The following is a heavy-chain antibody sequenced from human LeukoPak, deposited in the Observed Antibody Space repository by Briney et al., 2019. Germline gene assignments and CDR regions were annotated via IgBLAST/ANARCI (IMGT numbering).Heavy chain of an antibody. D-gene: IGHD5-12*01. CDR2: IYYTGST. CDR3: ARDLSRYRPDAFDI. V-gene: IGHV4-31*03. CDR1: GGSISSVGYY. J-gene: IGHJ3*02. Sequence: SQTLSLTCTVAGGSISSVGYYWSWIRQQPGKGLEWIGYIYYTGSTYYNPSLKSRITISVDTSKNQFSLELSSVTAADTAVYYSARDLSRYRPDAFDIWGQGTMVTVSS.